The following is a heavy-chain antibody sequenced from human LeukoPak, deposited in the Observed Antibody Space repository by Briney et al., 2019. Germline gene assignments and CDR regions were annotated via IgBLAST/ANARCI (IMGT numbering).Heavy chain of an antibody. Sequence: GGSLRLSCAASGFTFNSYSMNWVRQAPGKGMEWVSSISSSSSYIYYADSVKGRFTISRDNAKNSLYLQMNSLRAEDTAVYYCARTIVATIPLDYWGQGTLVTVSS. J-gene: IGHJ4*02. D-gene: IGHD5-12*01. CDR1: GFTFNSYS. CDR3: ARTIVATIPLDY. V-gene: IGHV3-21*01. CDR2: ISSSSSYI.